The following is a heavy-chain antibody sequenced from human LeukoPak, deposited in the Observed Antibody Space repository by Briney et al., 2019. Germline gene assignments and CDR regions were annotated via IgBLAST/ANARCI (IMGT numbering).Heavy chain of an antibody. J-gene: IGHJ6*02. D-gene: IGHD2-15*01. CDR1: GGTFSSYA. CDR2: IIPIFGTA. V-gene: IGHV1-69*13. Sequence: SVKVSCKASGGTFSSYAISWVRQAPGQGLEWMGGIIPIFGTANYAQKFQGRVTITADESTSTAYMELSSLRSEDTAVYYCAREARCSGGSCYSRPYYYYGMDVWGQGTTVTVSS. CDR3: AREARCSGGSCYSRPYYYYGMDV.